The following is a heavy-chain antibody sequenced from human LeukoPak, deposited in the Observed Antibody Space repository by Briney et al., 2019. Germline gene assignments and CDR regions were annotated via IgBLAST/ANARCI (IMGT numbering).Heavy chain of an antibody. CDR3: AGEDMTTVTSVAFDI. V-gene: IGHV1-46*01. CDR1: GYTFTSYY. D-gene: IGHD4-17*01. Sequence: AASVKVSCKASGYTFTSYYMHWVRQAPGQGLEWMGIINPSGGSTSYAQKFQGRVTMTRDMSTSTVYMELSSLRSEDTAVYYCAGEDMTTVTSVAFDIWGQGTMVTVSS. J-gene: IGHJ3*02. CDR2: INPSGGST.